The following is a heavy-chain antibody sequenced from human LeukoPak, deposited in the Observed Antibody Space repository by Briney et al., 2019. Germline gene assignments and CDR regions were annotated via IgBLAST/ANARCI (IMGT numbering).Heavy chain of an antibody. CDR2: INPNSGGT. J-gene: IGHJ4*02. D-gene: IGHD6-19*01. CDR1: GYTFTSHG. CDR3: AREKYSSGGVDY. V-gene: IGHV1-2*02. Sequence: WASVKVSFKASGYTFTSHGISWVRQAPGQGLEWMGWINPNSGGTNYAQKFQGRVTMTRDTSISTAYMELSRLRSDDTAVYYCAREKYSSGGVDYWGQGTLVTVSS.